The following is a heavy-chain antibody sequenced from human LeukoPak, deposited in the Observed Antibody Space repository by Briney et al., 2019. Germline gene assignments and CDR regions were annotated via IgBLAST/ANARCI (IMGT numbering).Heavy chain of an antibody. Sequence: PGGSLRLSCAASGFTFSSYWMHWVRQAPGKGLVWGSRIKSDGSSTTHADSVKGRFTISRDNAKNTLYLQMNSLRVEDTAVYYCARGGYSSAPGQFDCWGQGTLVTVSP. CDR1: GFTFSSYW. J-gene: IGHJ4*02. V-gene: IGHV3-74*01. CDR3: ARGGYSSAPGQFDC. CDR2: IKSDGSST. D-gene: IGHD5-18*01.